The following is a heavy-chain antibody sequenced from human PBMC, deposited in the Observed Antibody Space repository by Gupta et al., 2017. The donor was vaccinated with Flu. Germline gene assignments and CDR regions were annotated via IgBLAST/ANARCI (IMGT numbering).Heavy chain of an antibody. CDR2: LYNDA. V-gene: IGHV3-74*01. J-gene: IGHJ4*02. Sequence: EVQLVESGAGLAQPGGSLRPSCAASGLTLSHAWLPWVRQAPGRGLVWVSRLYNDAYYVDSVKGRFTISRDNAKNTVYLQMNGLRPEDTAAYCCVRGNSGYGNFDLWGQGILVTVSS. D-gene: IGHD6-25*01. CDR3: VRGNSGYGNFDL. CDR1: GLTLSHAW.